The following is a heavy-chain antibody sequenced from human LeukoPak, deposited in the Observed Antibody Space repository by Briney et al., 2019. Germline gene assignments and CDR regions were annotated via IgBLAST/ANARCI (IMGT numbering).Heavy chain of an antibody. CDR3: ARATYYYDSSGLYYFDY. V-gene: IGHV1-18*01. D-gene: IGHD3-22*01. Sequence: ASVKVSCKASGYTFTSYGISWVRQAPGQGLEWRGWISAYNGNTNYAQKLQGRVTMTTDTSTSTAYMELRSLRSDDTAVYYCARATYYYDSSGLYYFDYWGQGTLVTVSS. CDR2: ISAYNGNT. CDR1: GYTFTSYG. J-gene: IGHJ4*02.